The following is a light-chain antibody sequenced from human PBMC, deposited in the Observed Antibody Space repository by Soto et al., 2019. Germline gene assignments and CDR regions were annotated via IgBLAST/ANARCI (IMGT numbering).Light chain of an antibody. Sequence: QSALTQPASVSGSPGQSITISCTGTSSDVDGYNYVSWYQQHPGKAPKLMIYDVSNRPSGVSNRFSGSKSGNTASLTISGLQAEDEADYYCSSYTSSSTLAFGGGTKLTVL. J-gene: IGLJ2*01. CDR3: SSYTSSSTLA. CDR1: SSDVDGYNY. CDR2: DVS. V-gene: IGLV2-14*01.